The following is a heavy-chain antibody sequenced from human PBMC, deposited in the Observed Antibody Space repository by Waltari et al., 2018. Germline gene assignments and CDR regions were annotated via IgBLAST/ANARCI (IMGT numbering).Heavy chain of an antibody. CDR1: GGSISSYY. J-gene: IGHJ6*02. V-gene: IGHV4-59*01. D-gene: IGHD5-18*01. CDR2: IYYSGST. Sequence: QVQLQESGPGLVKPSETLSLTCTVSGGSISSYYWSWIRQPPGKGLEWIGYIYYSGSTNYNPSLKSRVTISVDTSKNQFSLKLSSVTAADTAVYYCARVKGYSYSYYYYYGMDVWGQGTTVTVSS. CDR3: ARVKGYSYSYYYYYGMDV.